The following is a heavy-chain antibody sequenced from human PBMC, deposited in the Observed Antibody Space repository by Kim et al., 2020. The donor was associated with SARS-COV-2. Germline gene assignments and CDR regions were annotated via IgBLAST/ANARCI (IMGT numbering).Heavy chain of an antibody. D-gene: IGHD3-22*01. J-gene: IGHJ4*02. Sequence: SLKSRVTISVDTSKNQCSLKLSSVTAADTAVYYCARGGYYDSSGYYPFDYWGQGTLVTVSS. V-gene: IGHV4-59*09. CDR3: ARGGYYDSSGYYPFDY.